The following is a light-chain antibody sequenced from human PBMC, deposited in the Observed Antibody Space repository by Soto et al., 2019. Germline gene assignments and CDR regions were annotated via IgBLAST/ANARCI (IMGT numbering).Light chain of an antibody. J-gene: IGLJ1*01. Sequence: QSALTQPASVSGSPGQSITISCTGTSSDVGNYNYVSWYQQYPGRVPKLLIYMVSNRASGVSNRFSGSKSRNTASLTISGLQAEDEADYFCTSPTPGSLYVFGTGTKVTVL. V-gene: IGLV2-14*01. CDR3: TSPTPGSLYV. CDR2: MVS. CDR1: SSDVGNYNY.